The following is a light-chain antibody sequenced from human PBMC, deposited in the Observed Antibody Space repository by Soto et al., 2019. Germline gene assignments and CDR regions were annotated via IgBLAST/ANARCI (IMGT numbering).Light chain of an antibody. Sequence: EIVLTQSPATLSLYPGERATLSCRASQSVTSNYLAWYQQKPGQAPRLLVYGASSRATGIPDRFSGGGSGTDFTLTISRLEPEDFAVYYCQQFSSYPLTFGGGTKVDIK. V-gene: IGKV3-20*01. CDR1: QSVTSNY. CDR3: QQFSSYPLT. J-gene: IGKJ4*01. CDR2: GAS.